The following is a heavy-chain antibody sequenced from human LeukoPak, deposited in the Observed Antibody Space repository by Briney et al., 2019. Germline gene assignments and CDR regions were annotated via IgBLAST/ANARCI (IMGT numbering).Heavy chain of an antibody. D-gene: IGHD1-26*01. CDR1: GDPISGYY. CDR3: ARGNSGNYYHYFDY. CDR2: IFYTGST. V-gene: IGHV4-59*08. Sequence: SETLSLTCSVFGDPISGYYWSWIRQPPGKGLEWIAWIFYTGSTNYNPSLKSRVSISVDTSKNHLSLKLSSVTAADTAVYYCARGNSGNYYHYFDYWGQGTLVTVSS. J-gene: IGHJ4*02.